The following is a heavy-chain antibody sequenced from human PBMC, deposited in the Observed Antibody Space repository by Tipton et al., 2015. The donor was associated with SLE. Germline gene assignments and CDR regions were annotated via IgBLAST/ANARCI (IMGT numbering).Heavy chain of an antibody. CDR1: GGSISSGDYY. D-gene: IGHD7-27*01. CDR2: IYYSGST. CDR3: ARDLLTVGSYFDY. Sequence: TLSLTCTVSGGSISSGDYYWSWIRQPPGKGLEWIGYIYYSGSTYYNPSLKSRVTISVDTSKNQFSLTVNSVTAADTAVYYCARDLLTVGSYFDYWGQGTLVTVSS. J-gene: IGHJ4*02. V-gene: IGHV4-30-4*01.